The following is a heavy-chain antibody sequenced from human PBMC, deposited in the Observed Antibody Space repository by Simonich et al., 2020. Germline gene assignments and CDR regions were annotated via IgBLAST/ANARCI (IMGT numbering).Heavy chain of an antibody. V-gene: IGHV3-21*01. D-gene: IGHD2-2*01. CDR1: GFTFSSYS. J-gene: IGHJ6*02. CDR3: AGGVYCSSTSCSTYYYYGMDV. CDR2: ISSSSSYK. Sequence: EVQLVESGGCLVKPGGSLRLSCAASGFTFSSYSMNWVRQAPGKGVEWVSSISSSSSYKYYADSVKGRFTISKDNAKNPLYLQKNSLRAEDTAVYYCAGGVYCSSTSCSTYYYYGMDVWGQGTTVTVSS.